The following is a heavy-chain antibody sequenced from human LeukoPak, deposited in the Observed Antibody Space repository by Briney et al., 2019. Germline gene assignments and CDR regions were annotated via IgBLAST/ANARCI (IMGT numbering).Heavy chain of an antibody. CDR3: ARDQQLVQGLDAFDI. J-gene: IGHJ3*02. D-gene: IGHD6-13*01. CDR1: GGTFSSYA. CDR2: IIPIFGTA. Sequence: ASVKVSCKASGGTFSSYAISWVRQAPGQGLEWMEGIIPIFGTANYAQKFQGRVTITADESTSTAYMELSSLRSEDTAVYYCARDQQLVQGLDAFDIWGQGTMVTVSS. V-gene: IGHV1-69*01.